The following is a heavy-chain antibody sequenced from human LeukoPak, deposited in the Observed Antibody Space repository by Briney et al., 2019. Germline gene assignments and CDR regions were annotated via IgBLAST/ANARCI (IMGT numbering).Heavy chain of an antibody. V-gene: IGHV1-8*01. Sequence: ASVKVSCKASGYTFTDYDFNWVRQAPGQGLEWMGWMKSNNGHTGYAQKFQGRVTMTRDTSKSTAYMELNSLTFEDTAVYYCARGPPNWGMVGYWGQGTLVTVSS. CDR1: GYTFTDYD. D-gene: IGHD7-27*01. J-gene: IGHJ4*02. CDR3: ARGPPNWGMVGY. CDR2: MKSNNGHT.